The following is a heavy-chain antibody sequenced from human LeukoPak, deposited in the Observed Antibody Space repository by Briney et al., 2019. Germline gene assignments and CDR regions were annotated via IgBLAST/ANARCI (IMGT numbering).Heavy chain of an antibody. CDR2: ISAHTGNT. V-gene: IGHV1-18*01. J-gene: IGHJ5*02. Sequence: ASVKVSCKASGYTFTSYGISWVRQAPGQGLEWMGWISAHTGNTNYAQNLQGRVTMTTDTSTTTAYMELRSLRSEDTAVYYCARGSGTTGDWFDPWGQGTLVTVSS. CDR1: GYTFTSYG. D-gene: IGHD1-1*01. CDR3: ARGSGTTGDWFDP.